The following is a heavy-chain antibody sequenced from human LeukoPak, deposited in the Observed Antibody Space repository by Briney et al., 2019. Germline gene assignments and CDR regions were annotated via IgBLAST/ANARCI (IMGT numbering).Heavy chain of an antibody. J-gene: IGHJ4*02. D-gene: IGHD3-3*01. Sequence: PGGSLRLSCAASGFTVSSNYMSWVRQAPGKGLEWVSVIYSGGSTYYADSVKGRFTISRDNSKNTLYLQMNSLRAEDTAVYYCATQYYDFWSGYSGDPYLDYWGQGTLVTVSS. CDR1: GFTVSSNY. V-gene: IGHV3-66*01. CDR2: IYSGGST. CDR3: ATQYYDFWSGYSGDPYLDY.